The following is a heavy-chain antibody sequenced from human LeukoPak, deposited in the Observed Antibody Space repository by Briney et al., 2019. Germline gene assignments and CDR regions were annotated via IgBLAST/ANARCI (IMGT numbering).Heavy chain of an antibody. J-gene: IGHJ3*02. D-gene: IGHD3-22*01. V-gene: IGHV3-43*01. CDR2: ISWDGGST. CDR1: GFTFDDYT. CDR3: AKYLEDSSGYSYAFDI. Sequence: GGSLRLSCAASGFTFDDYTMHWVRQAPGKGLEWVSLISWDGGSTYYADSLKGRFTISRDNSKNSLYLQMNSLRTEDTALYYCAKYLEDSSGYSYAFDIWGQGTMVTVSS.